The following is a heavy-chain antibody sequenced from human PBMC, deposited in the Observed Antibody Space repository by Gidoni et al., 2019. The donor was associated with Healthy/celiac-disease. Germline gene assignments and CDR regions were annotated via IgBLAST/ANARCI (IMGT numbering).Heavy chain of an antibody. Sequence: QVQLQQSGPGLVKPSQTLSLTCAISGDSVSSNSAAWHWIRQSPSRGLEWLGRTYYRSKWYNDYAVSVKSRITINPDTSKNQFSLQLNSVTPEDTAVYYCARGISMVRGVTDYYYGMDVWGQGTTVTVSS. V-gene: IGHV6-1*01. D-gene: IGHD3-10*01. J-gene: IGHJ6*02. CDR3: ARGISMVRGVTDYYYGMDV. CDR1: GDSVSSNSAA. CDR2: TYYRSKWYN.